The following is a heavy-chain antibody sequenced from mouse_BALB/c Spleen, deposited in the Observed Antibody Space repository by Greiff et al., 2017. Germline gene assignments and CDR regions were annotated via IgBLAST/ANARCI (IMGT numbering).Heavy chain of an antibody. CDR3: ARDIGSSSYYYAMDY. CDR2: IWGDGST. CDR1: GFSLTGYG. J-gene: IGHJ4*01. D-gene: IGHD1-1*01. Sequence: VQLVESGPGLVAPSQSLSITCTVSGFSLTGYGVNWVRQPPGKGLEWLGMIWGDGSTDYNSALKSRLSISKDNSKSQVFLKMNSLQTDDTARYYCARDIGSSSYYYAMDYWGQGTSVTVSS. V-gene: IGHV2-6-7*01.